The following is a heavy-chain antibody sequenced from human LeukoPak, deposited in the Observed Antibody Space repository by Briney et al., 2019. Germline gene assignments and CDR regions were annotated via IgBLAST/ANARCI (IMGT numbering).Heavy chain of an antibody. Sequence: SETLSLTCAVYGGSFSGYYWSWIRQPPGKGLEWIGEINYSGSTNYNPSLKSRVTISVDTSKNQFSLKLSSVTAADTAVYYCARGRAVTAIRPHNWFDPWGQGTLVTVSS. J-gene: IGHJ5*02. V-gene: IGHV4-34*01. D-gene: IGHD2-21*02. CDR3: ARGRAVTAIRPHNWFDP. CDR1: GGSFSGYY. CDR2: INYSGST.